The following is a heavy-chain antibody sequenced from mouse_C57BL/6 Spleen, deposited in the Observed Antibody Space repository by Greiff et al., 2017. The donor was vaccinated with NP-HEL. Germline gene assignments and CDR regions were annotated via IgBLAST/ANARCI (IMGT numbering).Heavy chain of an antibody. CDR2: IYPRDGST. CDR3: ARGDRGFDY. D-gene: IGHD3-3*01. V-gene: IGHV1-85*01. Sequence: QVQLQQPGAELVKPGASVKMSCKASGYTFTSYWITWVKQRPGQGLEWIGWIYPRDGSTKYNEKFKGKATLTVDTSSSTAYMELHSLTSEDSAVYFCARGDRGFDYWGQGTTLTVSS. CDR1: GYTFTSYW. J-gene: IGHJ2*01.